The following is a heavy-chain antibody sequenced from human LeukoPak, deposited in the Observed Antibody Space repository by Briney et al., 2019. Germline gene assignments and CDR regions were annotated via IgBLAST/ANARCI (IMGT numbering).Heavy chain of an antibody. CDR3: AKDGLGYCTNAICYNFDY. J-gene: IGHJ4*02. V-gene: IGHV3-33*06. D-gene: IGHD2-8*01. CDR2: IWYDGSNK. Sequence: GGSLRLSCAASGFTFSSYGMHWVRQAPGKGLEWVAVIWYDGSNKYYADSVKGRFTISRDNSKNTLYLQMNRLRAEDTAVYYCAKDGLGYCTNAICYNFDYWGQGTLVTVSS. CDR1: GFTFSSYG.